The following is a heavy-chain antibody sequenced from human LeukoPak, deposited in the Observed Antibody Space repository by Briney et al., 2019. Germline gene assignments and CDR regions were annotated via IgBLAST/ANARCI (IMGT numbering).Heavy chain of an antibody. J-gene: IGHJ4*02. D-gene: IGHD6-19*01. CDR2: ISGSVENT. Sequence: PGGSLRLSCAASGFTFSSYAMSWVRQAPGKGLEWVSSISGSVENTYYADSVKGRFTISRDNSKITLYLQMNSLRAEDTAVYYCAKGHSSGWLYYFDYWGQGTLVTVSS. CDR3: AKGHSSGWLYYFDY. V-gene: IGHV3-23*01. CDR1: GFTFSSYA.